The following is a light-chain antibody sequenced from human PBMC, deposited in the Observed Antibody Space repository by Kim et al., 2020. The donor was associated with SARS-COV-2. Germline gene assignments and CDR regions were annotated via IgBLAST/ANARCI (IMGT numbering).Light chain of an antibody. J-gene: IGLJ1*01. V-gene: IGLV1-44*01. CDR1: NSNIGTNT. Sequence: QSVLTQPPSASGTPGQRVTISCSGSNSNIGTNTVNWYHQLPGTAPKLLIYLYNQRPSGVPDRFSASKSGTSASLAISGLQSEDEADYYCAAWDDSLNGYVFGTGTKVTVL. CDR2: LYN. CDR3: AAWDDSLNGYV.